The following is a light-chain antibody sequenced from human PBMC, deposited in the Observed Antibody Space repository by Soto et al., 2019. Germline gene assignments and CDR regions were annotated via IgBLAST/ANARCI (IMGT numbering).Light chain of an antibody. CDR3: QRFGNSQWT. V-gene: IGKV3-20*01. CDR1: QTVVSSY. Sequence: EVVLTQSPGTLSLSPGGRAALSCRASQTVVSSYLAWYQQRPGQAPRLLIYGASSRATGIPDRFSGSGSGTDFTLTITRLEPEDFAVYYCQRFGNSQWTFGQGTKVEMK. J-gene: IGKJ1*01. CDR2: GAS.